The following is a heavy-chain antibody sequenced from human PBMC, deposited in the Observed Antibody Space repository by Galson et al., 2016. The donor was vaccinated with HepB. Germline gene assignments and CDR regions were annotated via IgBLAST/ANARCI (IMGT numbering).Heavy chain of an antibody. CDR1: GFIVSSTY. V-gene: IGHV3-53*01. D-gene: IGHD5-24*01. Sequence: SLRLSCAASGFIVSSTYMSWVRQAPGKGLEWVSVIYRGGSTYYADSVKGRFTISRDNSNTVYLQMNSLRAEDTAVYYCAGGGGDGSSRIFAFDFWGQGTMVTVSS. CDR3: AGGGGDGSSRIFAFDF. CDR2: IYRGGST. J-gene: IGHJ3*01.